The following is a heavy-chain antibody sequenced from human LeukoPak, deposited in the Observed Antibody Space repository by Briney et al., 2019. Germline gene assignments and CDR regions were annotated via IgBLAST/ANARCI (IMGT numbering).Heavy chain of an antibody. V-gene: IGHV3-7*01. CDR3: ARDSPSSTGAYYYYGMDV. J-gene: IGHJ6*02. Sequence: PGGSLRLSCATSGFTFSSNWMSWVRHVPGRGLDWVANIKPDGSAQYYAASVKGRFTVSRDNAKNSVYLQMNSLRVEDTAVYYCARDSPSSTGAYYYYGMDVWGQGTTVTVSS. CDR1: GFTFSSNW. CDR2: IKPDGSAQ. D-gene: IGHD2-2*01.